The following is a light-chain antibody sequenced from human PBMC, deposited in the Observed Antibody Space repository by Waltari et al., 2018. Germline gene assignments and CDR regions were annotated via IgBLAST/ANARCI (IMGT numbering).Light chain of an antibody. J-gene: IGKJ2*01. CDR3: QQSYSTPYT. CDR1: QSMSSY. CDR2: AAS. Sequence: DIQVTQSPSSLSASVGDRVTITCRASQSMSSYLNWVQQKPGKAPKLLIYAASSLQSGVPSRFSGSGSGTDFTLTISSLQPEDFATYYCQQSYSTPYTFGQGTKLEIK. V-gene: IGKV1-39*01.